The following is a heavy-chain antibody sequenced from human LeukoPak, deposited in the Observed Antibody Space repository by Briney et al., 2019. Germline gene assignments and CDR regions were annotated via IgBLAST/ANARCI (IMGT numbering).Heavy chain of an antibody. J-gene: IGHJ4*02. CDR1: GGSISTYY. Sequence: SETLSLTCTVSGGSISTYYWNWIRQPPGKGLEWIEYIYHSGSTNYNPSLQSRVTISVDTSKNQFSLNLNSVTAADTAVYYCARVGYYESSGYYEYWGQGTLVTASS. V-gene: IGHV4-59*01. CDR2: IYHSGST. CDR3: ARVGYYESSGYYEY. D-gene: IGHD3-22*01.